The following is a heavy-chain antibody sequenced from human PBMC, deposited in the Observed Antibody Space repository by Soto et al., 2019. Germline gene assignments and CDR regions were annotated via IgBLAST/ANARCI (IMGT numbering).Heavy chain of an antibody. CDR3: ARFPLWFGTHYYYGMDV. J-gene: IGHJ6*02. V-gene: IGHV1-2*02. CDR2: ISPKSGGA. Sequence: ASVKVSCKAGGYTFSDYYIQWVRQAPGQGLEYMGWISPKSGGAAYAQKFRGRVTMTRDTSASTAYMELSSLRSEDTAVYYCARFPLWFGTHYYYGMDVWGQGTTVTVSS. D-gene: IGHD3-10*01. CDR1: GYTFSDYY.